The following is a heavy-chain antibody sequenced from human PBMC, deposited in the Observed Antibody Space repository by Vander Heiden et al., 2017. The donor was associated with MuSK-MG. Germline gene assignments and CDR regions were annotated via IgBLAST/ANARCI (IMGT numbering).Heavy chain of an antibody. CDR1: GYTFTDYY. V-gene: IGHV1-69-2*01. CDR3: ATVEKGGNYYDSSGYYGY. D-gene: IGHD3-22*01. Sequence: EVQLVQSGAEVKKPGATVKISCKVSGYTFTDYYMHWVQQAPGKGLEWMGLVDPEDGETIYAEKFQGRVTITADTSTDTAYMELSSLRSEDTAVYYCATVEKGGNYYDSSGYYGYWGQGTLVTVSS. J-gene: IGHJ4*02. CDR2: VDPEDGET.